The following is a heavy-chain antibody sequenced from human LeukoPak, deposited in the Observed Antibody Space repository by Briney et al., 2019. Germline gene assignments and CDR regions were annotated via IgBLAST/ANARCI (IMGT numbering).Heavy chain of an antibody. V-gene: IGHV7-4-1*02. J-gene: IGHJ6*03. CDR2: TNTNIGNP. Sequence: GASAKDSCKASGYTSTRYAMNWVRQAPGQGLERMGWTNTNIGNPTYAQGLSGRYVFSLDTTVSTAYLQISSLKAEDTAVYYCASSGPNYYYYYYMDDWGKGTTVTVSS. CDR3: ASSGPNYYYYYYMDD. D-gene: IGHD6-19*01. CDR1: GYTSTRYA.